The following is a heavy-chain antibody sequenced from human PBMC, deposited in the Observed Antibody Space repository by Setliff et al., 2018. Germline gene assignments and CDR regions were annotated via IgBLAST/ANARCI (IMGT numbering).Heavy chain of an antibody. J-gene: IGHJ5*02. D-gene: IGHD4-4*01. V-gene: IGHV4-4*07. CDR2: IYTSGST. CDR3: ARARYSNFLNWFDP. CDR1: GGSISGYY. Sequence: PSETLSLTCSVSGGSISGYYWSWIRQPAGKGLEWIGRIYTSGSTNYNPSLKSRVTISVDTSKNQFSLKPSSVTAADTAVYYCARARYSNFLNWFDPWGQGTLVTVS.